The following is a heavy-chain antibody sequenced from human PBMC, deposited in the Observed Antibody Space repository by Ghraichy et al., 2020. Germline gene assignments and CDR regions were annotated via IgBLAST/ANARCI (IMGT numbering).Heavy chain of an antibody. J-gene: IGHJ6*02. Sequence: GVLRLSCAASGFTFSSYAMSWVRQAPGKGLEWVSAISGSGGSTYYADSVKGRFTISRDNSKNTLYLQMNSLRAEDTAVYYCAKVVPYGDYSYYYYGMDVWGQGTTVTVSS. CDR2: ISGSGGST. CDR3: AKVVPYGDYSYYYYGMDV. V-gene: IGHV3-23*01. D-gene: IGHD4-17*01. CDR1: GFTFSSYA.